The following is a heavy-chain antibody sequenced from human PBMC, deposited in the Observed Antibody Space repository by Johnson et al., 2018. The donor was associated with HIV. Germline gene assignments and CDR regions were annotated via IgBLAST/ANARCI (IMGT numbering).Heavy chain of an antibody. CDR2: ISYDGSNK. V-gene: IGHV3-30*14. Sequence: QVQLVESGGDVVQPGRSLRLSCAASGFTFSTYTMHWVRQAPGKGLEWVAVISYDGSNKYYADSVKGRFTISRDNSKNTLYLQMNSLRADDTAVYYCAREGIWYCSGGSCYGAFDIWGQGTMVTVSS. J-gene: IGHJ3*02. D-gene: IGHD2-15*01. CDR3: AREGIWYCSGGSCYGAFDI. CDR1: GFTFSTYT.